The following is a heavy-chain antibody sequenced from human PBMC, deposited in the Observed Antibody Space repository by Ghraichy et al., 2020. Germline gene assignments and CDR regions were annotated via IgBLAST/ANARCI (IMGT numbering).Heavy chain of an antibody. CDR2: VWYDGSKK. CDR1: GFPFRTYA. J-gene: IGHJ4*01. V-gene: IGHV3-33*08. Sequence: GGSLRLSCAASGFPFRTYAMHWVRQAPGKGLEWLAIVWYDGSKKYYADSVKGRFTVSRDNSKNLMELQMDSLRAEDTAVYYCARGFLHDDRGYYESGDYFDDWGQGTLVTVSS. D-gene: IGHD3-22*01. CDR3: ARGFLHDDRGYYESGDYFDD.